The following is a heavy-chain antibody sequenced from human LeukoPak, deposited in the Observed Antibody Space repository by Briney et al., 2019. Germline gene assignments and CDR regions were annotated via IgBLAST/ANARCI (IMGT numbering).Heavy chain of an antibody. V-gene: IGHV3-23*01. CDR2: ISGSGGST. J-gene: IGHJ6*02. Sequence: PGGSLRLSCAASGFTFSSYAMRWVRQAPGKGLEWVSAISGSGGSTYYAGSVKGRFTISRDNSKNTLYLQMNSLRAEDTAVYYCAKTPGSDFWVEYYYGMDVWGQGTTVTVSS. CDR3: AKTPGSDFWVEYYYGMDV. D-gene: IGHD3-3*01. CDR1: GFTFSSYA.